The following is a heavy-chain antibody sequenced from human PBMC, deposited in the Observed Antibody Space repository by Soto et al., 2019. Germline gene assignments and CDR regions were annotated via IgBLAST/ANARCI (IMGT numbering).Heavy chain of an antibody. CDR1: GFAFTSYW. V-gene: IGHV3-74*01. CDR2: VKSDGTTA. CDR3: ARDQVGATPYNWFDP. D-gene: IGHD1-26*01. J-gene: IGHJ5*02. Sequence: GASLRLSCEASGFAFTSYWMHWVRQAPGKGLVWVAGVKSDGTTATYADSVRGRFTISRDNAKNTLYLQMNSLSAEDTAVYYCARDQVGATPYNWFDPWGQGTLVTVSS.